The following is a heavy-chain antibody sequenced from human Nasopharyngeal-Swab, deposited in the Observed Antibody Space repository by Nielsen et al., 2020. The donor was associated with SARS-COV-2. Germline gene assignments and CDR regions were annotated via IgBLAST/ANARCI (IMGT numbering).Heavy chain of an antibody. CDR2: ISYDGNNK. J-gene: IGHJ6*02. D-gene: IGHD4/OR15-4a*01. CDR1: GFTFSSYA. CDR3: AKDGGLTTFPYYYYYGMDV. Sequence: GESLKISCGASGFTFSSYAMHWVRQAPGKGLEWVAVISYDGNNKYYADSVKGRFTISRDNSKNTLYLQMNSLRAEDTAVYYCAKDGGLTTFPYYYYYGMDVWGQGTTVTVSS. V-gene: IGHV3-30-3*01.